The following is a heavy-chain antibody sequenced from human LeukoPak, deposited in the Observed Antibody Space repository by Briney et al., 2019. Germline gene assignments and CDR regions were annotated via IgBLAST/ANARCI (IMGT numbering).Heavy chain of an antibody. CDR3: ARADSSDWYAAWFDP. V-gene: IGHV4-59*01. D-gene: IGHD6-19*01. CDR2: IYYSGST. J-gene: IGHJ5*02. Sequence: SETLSLTCTVSGDSISGYYWSWIRQPPGKGLEWIAYIYYSGSTNYNPSLKSRVTISVDTSKNQFSLKLSSVTAADTAVYYCARADSSDWYAAWFDPWGQGTRVTVSS. CDR1: GDSISGYY.